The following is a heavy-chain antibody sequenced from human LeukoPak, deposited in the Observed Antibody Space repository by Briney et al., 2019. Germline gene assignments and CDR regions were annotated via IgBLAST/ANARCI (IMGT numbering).Heavy chain of an antibody. CDR1: GFTFSDYY. CDR2: ISSSGSTI. J-gene: IGHJ4*02. D-gene: IGHD6-19*01. CDR3: ARTSGGWSHYFDY. V-gene: IGHV3-11*04. Sequence: AGGSLRLSCAASGFTFSDYYMSWIRQAPGKGLEWVSYISSSGSTIYYADSVKGRFTISRDNAKNSLYLQMNNLRAEDTAVYYCARTSGGWSHYFDYWGQGTLVTVSS.